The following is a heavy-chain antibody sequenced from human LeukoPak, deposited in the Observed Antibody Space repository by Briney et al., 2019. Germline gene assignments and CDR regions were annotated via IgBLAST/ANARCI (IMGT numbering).Heavy chain of an antibody. CDR1: GFTFSSYG. V-gene: IGHV3-33*01. J-gene: IGHJ6*02. D-gene: IGHD3-22*01. Sequence: PGGSLRLSCAASGFTFSSYGMHWVRQAPGKGLEWVAVIWYDGSNKYYADSVKGRFTISRDNSKNTLYLQMNSLRAEDTAVYYCARDLINYYDSSGYPYYYYGMDVWGQGTTVTVSS. CDR2: IWYDGSNK. CDR3: ARDLINYYDSSGYPYYYYGMDV.